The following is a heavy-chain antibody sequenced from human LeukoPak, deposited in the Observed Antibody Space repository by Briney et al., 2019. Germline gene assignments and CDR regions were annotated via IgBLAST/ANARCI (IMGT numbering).Heavy chain of an antibody. CDR2: IYYSGST. Sequence: SQTLSLTCTVSGGSINNYYWNWIRQPPGQGLEWIGYIYYSGSTNYNPSLKSRVTISVDTSKNQFSLKLSSVTAADTAVYYCARGGWSFGYTSWYFDPGGRGTLVTVSS. V-gene: IGHV4-59*01. D-gene: IGHD5-24*01. J-gene: IGHJ2*01. CDR1: GGSINNYY. CDR3: ARGGWSFGYTSWYFDP.